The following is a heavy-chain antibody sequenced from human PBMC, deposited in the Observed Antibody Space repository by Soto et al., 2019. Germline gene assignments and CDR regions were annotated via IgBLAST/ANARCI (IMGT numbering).Heavy chain of an antibody. CDR2: ISYDGSNK. CDR1: GFTFSSYA. V-gene: IGHV3-30-3*01. J-gene: IGHJ6*02. D-gene: IGHD3-3*01. CDR3: ARGEEATIFGVTKKGYYYGMDV. Sequence: QVQLVESGGGVVQPGRSLRLSCAASGFTFSSYAMHWVRQAPGKGLEWVAVISYDGSNKYYADSVKGRFTISRDNSNNALYLQMNSLRAEDTAVYYCARGEEATIFGVTKKGYYYGMDVWGQGTTVTVSS.